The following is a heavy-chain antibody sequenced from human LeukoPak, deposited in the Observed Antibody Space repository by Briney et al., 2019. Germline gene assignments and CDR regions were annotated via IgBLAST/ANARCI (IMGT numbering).Heavy chain of an antibody. CDR1: GYTFTGYY. D-gene: IGHD3-10*01. V-gene: IGHV1-2*06. J-gene: IGHJ6*03. Sequence: GASVKVSCKASGYTFTGYYMHWVRQAPGQGLEWMGRINPNSGGTNYAQKFQGRVTMTRDTSIGTAYMELSSLTSDDTAVYYCARDGANKVRGVHYYYMDVWGKGTTVTVSS. CDR2: INPNSGGT. CDR3: ARDGANKVRGVHYYYMDV.